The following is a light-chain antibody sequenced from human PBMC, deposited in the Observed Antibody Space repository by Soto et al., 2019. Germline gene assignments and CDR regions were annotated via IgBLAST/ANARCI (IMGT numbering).Light chain of an antibody. CDR3: QQYNRYWT. CDR1: QSVIGW. Sequence: IQMTQSPSTLAGSVGDRVTITCRASQSVIGWLAWYQQKPGEDPKLLIYKASILESGVPSRFSGRGSGTEFTLTISSLQPEDYAPYYCQQYNRYWTFAQGTKV. V-gene: IGKV1-5*03. J-gene: IGKJ1*01. CDR2: KAS.